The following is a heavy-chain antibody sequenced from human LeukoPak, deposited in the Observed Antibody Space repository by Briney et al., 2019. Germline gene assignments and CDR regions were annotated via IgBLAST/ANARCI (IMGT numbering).Heavy chain of an antibody. J-gene: IGHJ6*02. Sequence: NSSETLSLTCTVSGGSISSGTYYWSWIRQPAGKGLEWIGRISTSGSTNYHPSLESRVTISVDTSKNRFSLKLSSVTAADTAVYYCARTAYYYPADVWGQGTTVTVSS. CDR1: GGSISSGTYY. CDR3: ARTAYYYPADV. CDR2: ISTSGST. V-gene: IGHV4-61*02.